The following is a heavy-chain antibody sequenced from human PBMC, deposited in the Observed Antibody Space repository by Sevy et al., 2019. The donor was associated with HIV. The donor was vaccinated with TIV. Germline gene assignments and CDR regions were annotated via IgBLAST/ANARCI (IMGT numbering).Heavy chain of an antibody. Sequence: GGSLRLSCAASGFTFSDAWMAWVRQAPGKGLEWVGHIKGEGEGGTADYTAPVKGRFTISRDDSRSTFYLQMNSLKTDDTAMYYCTTDWCSGTTWVRAYDLWGQGTMVTVSS. CDR2: IKGEGEGGTA. CDR3: TTDWCSGTTWVRAYDL. D-gene: IGHD1-7*01. J-gene: IGHJ3*01. CDR1: GFTFSDAW. V-gene: IGHV3-15*01.